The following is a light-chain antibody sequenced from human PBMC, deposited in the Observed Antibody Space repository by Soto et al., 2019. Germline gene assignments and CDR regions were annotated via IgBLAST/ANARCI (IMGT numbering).Light chain of an antibody. V-gene: IGKV1-5*03. Sequence: DIQMTQSPTTVSASVGDRVTITCRASQNINTWLAWYQQKPGKAPKLLILKASTLESGVPSRFSGSASGTEFTLTISSLQPDDLGTYYCQQYNNYFWAFGQGTRVEIK. CDR2: KAS. CDR3: QQYNNYFWA. J-gene: IGKJ1*01. CDR1: QNINTW.